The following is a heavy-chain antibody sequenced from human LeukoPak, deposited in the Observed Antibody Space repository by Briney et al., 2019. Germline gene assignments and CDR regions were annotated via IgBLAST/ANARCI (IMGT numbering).Heavy chain of an antibody. CDR3: ARDYYDSSGSNLNWFDP. CDR1: GGSISSSNW. CDR2: IYHSGST. Sequence: PSETLSLTCAVSGGSISSSNWWSWVRQPPGKGLEWIGEIYHSGSTNYNPSLKSRVTISIDTSKNQLSLKLSSVTAADTAVYYCARDYYDSSGSNLNWFDPWGQGTLVTVSS. J-gene: IGHJ5*02. V-gene: IGHV4-4*02. D-gene: IGHD3-22*01.